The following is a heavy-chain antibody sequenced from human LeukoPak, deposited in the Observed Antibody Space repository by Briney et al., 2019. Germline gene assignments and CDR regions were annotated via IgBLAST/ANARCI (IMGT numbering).Heavy chain of an antibody. CDR1: GYTLTELS. V-gene: IGHV1-24*01. Sequence: ASVKVSCKVSGYTLTELSMHWVRQAPGKGLEWMGCFDPEDGETIYAQKFQGRVTMTEDTSTDTAYMELSSLRSEDTAVYYCATAPREAMVRGVPFDYWGQGTLVTVSS. D-gene: IGHD3-10*01. CDR2: FDPEDGET. J-gene: IGHJ4*02. CDR3: ATAPREAMVRGVPFDY.